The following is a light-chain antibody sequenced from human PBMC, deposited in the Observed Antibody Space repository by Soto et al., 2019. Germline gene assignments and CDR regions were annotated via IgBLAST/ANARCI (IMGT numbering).Light chain of an antibody. V-gene: IGKV3-20*01. CDR2: GPF. CDR3: QQYVSSPWT. J-gene: IGKJ1*01. Sequence: EIVLTQSPGTLSLSPGERATLSCRASQSVTNNYLAWYQQKPGQAPRLLVYGPFRRATEIPDRFSGGGSGTDFTLTISRLEPEDFAVYYCQQYVSSPWTFGQGTKVEIK. CDR1: QSVTNNY.